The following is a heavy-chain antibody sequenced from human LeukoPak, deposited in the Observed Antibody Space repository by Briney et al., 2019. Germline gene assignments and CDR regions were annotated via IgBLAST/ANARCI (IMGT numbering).Heavy chain of an antibody. J-gene: IGHJ6*03. D-gene: IGHD6-19*01. CDR1: GYTFTGYY. V-gene: IGHV1-2*02. Sequence: ASVKVSCTASGYTFTGYYMHWVRQAPGQGLEWMGWINPNSGGTNYAQKFQGRVTMTRDTSISTAYMELSRLRSDDTAVYYCARRSKVAVAGYYYYMDVWGKGTTVTVSS. CDR2: INPNSGGT. CDR3: ARRSKVAVAGYYYYMDV.